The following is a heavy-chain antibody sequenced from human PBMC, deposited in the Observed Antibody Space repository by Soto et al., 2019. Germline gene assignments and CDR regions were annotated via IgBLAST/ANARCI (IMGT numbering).Heavy chain of an antibody. J-gene: IGHJ4*02. Sequence: QVQLVESGGGVVQPGTSLRLSCGASGFTFSTYGMHWVRQAPGKGLEWVASIHHDGSNRYYADTAKGRFTVSKDNSKNTLLLQMESLRVGDTAVYFCARWIRSLNCDYCGQGTLLIVAS. V-gene: IGHV3-33*01. D-gene: IGHD3-16*02. CDR3: ARWIRSLNCDY. CDR1: GFTFSTYG. CDR2: IHHDGSNR.